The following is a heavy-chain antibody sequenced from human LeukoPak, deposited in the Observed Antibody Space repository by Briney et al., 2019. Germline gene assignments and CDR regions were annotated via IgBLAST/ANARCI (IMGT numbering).Heavy chain of an antibody. Sequence: PSETLSLTCTISRGSISTYYWSWIRQTPGTTLEWIGNIHYTGRTRYNPSLESRVTMSLDTPKNEFSLRLTSMTAADSAVIYCARGRPDPQKRDYWEFWGQGILVPVSS. CDR2: IHYTGRT. V-gene: IGHV4-59*13. J-gene: IGHJ1*01. CDR1: RGSISTYY. D-gene: IGHD1-26*01. CDR3: ARGRPDPQKRDYWEF.